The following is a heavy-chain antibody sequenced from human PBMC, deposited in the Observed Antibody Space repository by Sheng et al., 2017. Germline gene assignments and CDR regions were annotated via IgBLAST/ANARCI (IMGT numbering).Heavy chain of an antibody. D-gene: IGHD6-13*01. J-gene: IGHJ6*02. CDR2: INHSGST. CDR3: ARRTGSSWYAYYYGMDV. Sequence: QVQLQQWGAGLLKPSETLSLTCAVYGGSFSGYYWSWIRQPPGKGLEWIGEINHSGSTNYNPSLKSRVTISVDTSKNQFSLKLSSVTAADTAVYYCARRTGSSWYAYYYGMDVWGQGTTVTVSS. V-gene: IGHV4-34*01. CDR1: GGSFSGYY.